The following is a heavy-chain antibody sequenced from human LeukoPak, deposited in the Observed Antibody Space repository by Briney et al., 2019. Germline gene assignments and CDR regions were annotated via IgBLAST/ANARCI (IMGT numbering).Heavy chain of an antibody. CDR2: IKQDGSEK. V-gene: IGHV3-7*01. J-gene: IGHJ4*02. Sequence: GGSLRLSCAASGFTFSSYWMSWVRQAPGKGLEWVANIKQDGSEKYYVDSVKGRFTISRDNAKNSLYLQMNSLRAEDTAVYYCARGPPSSSSDYFDYWGQGTLVTVSS. CDR3: ARGPPSSSSDYFDY. CDR1: GFTFSSYW. D-gene: IGHD6-6*01.